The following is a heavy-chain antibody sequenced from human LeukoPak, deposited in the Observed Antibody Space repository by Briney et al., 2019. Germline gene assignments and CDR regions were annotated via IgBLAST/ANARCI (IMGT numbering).Heavy chain of an antibody. Sequence: GGSLRLSCAASGFTFSSYWMHWVRQVPEKELVWVSRINSDGSSTSYADSVKGRFTISRDNAKNTLYVQMNSLRAEDTAVYYCSTGSGHAFDIWGRGTMVTVSS. CDR3: STGSGHAFDI. CDR1: GFTFSSYW. CDR2: INSDGSST. V-gene: IGHV3-74*01. D-gene: IGHD3-10*01. J-gene: IGHJ3*02.